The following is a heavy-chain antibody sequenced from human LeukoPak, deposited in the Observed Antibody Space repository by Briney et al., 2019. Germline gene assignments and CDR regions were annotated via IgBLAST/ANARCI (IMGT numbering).Heavy chain of an antibody. CDR2: LSYTGKT. D-gene: IGHD2/OR15-2a*01. V-gene: IGHV4-59*02. Sequence: SETLSLTCVVSGASVSSSHWNWIRQLPGKGLEWIGCLSYTGKTDYNPSLSGRVTMSLGTSNNRVSLTLRSVTAADTAVYYSSEEYFEPFAHWG. J-gene: IGHJ4*01. CDR1: GASVSSSH. CDR3: SEEYFEPFAH.